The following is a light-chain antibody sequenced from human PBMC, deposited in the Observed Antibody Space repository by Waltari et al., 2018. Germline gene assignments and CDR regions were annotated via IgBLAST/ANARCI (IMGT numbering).Light chain of an antibody. J-gene: IGKJ1*01. Sequence: EIVLTQSPGTLSLSPGERATLSCRASQSVSRWLAWYQQKPGQPPRLLIYGASSRANGIQDRFSGSGSGTDFSLTISRLEPEDSAVYYCQKYGTLPATFGQGTKVEVK. V-gene: IGKV3-20*01. CDR3: QKYGTLPAT. CDR1: QSVSRW. CDR2: GAS.